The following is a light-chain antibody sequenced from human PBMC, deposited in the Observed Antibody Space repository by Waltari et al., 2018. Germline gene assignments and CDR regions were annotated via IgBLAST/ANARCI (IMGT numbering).Light chain of an antibody. CDR1: KLRDKY. J-gene: IGLJ2*01. V-gene: IGLV3-1*01. CDR2: QDV. CDR3: QAWDRTTAV. Sequence: SYVLNQPPSVSVSPGQTASITCSGEKLRDKYASWYQQKAGQPPVLIIYQDVERPSSIPDRFSGSNAGTRATLIIVGTQPMDEADYYCQAWDRTTAVFGGGTKLTVL.